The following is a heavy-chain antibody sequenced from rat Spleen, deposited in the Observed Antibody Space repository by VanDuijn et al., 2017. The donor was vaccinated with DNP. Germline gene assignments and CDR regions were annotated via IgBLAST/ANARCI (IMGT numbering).Heavy chain of an antibody. Sequence: QVTLKESGPGILQPSQTLSLTCSFSGFSLSISGICVNWIRQPSGKGLEWLATICWDDSKGFNPALNNRLTISKDTSNNQAFLKITRVDTADTATYYCTRRRLGKYCHYDYWGQGVMVTVSS. J-gene: IGHJ2*01. CDR1: GFSLSISGIC. V-gene: IGHV8-17*01. CDR3: TRRRLGKYCHYDY. CDR2: ICWDDSK. D-gene: IGHD4-1*01.